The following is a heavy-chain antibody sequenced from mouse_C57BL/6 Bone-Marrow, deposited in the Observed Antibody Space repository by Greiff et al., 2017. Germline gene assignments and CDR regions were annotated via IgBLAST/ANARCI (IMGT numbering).Heavy chain of an antibody. Sequence: VHVKQSGPELVKPGASVKMSCKASGYTFTDYNMHWVKQSHGKSLEWIGYINPNNGGTSYNQKFKGKATLTVNKSSSTAYMEHRSLTSEDSAVYYGARIGHTPDWGQGTTLTVSS. CDR1: GYTFTDYN. CDR2: INPNNGGT. J-gene: IGHJ2*01. V-gene: IGHV1-22*01. D-gene: IGHD5-1-1*01. CDR3: ARIGHTPD.